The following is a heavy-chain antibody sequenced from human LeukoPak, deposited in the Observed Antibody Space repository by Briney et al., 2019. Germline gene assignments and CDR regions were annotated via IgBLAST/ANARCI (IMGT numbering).Heavy chain of an antibody. Sequence: GASVKVSCKTSGYSFTDYYMHWGRQGPGQGLEWMGWINPNSGGTSSAQKFQGRVTMTRDTSISTVYMEVSWLTSDDTAIYYCARADRLHGGPYLIGPWGQGTLVTVSS. CDR1: GYSFTDYY. D-gene: IGHD2-21*01. CDR3: ARADRLHGGPYLIGP. J-gene: IGHJ5*02. CDR2: INPNSGGT. V-gene: IGHV1-2*02.